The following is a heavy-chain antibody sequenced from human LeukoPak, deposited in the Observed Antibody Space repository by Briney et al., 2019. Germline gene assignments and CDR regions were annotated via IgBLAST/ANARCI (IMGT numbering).Heavy chain of an antibody. J-gene: IGHJ4*02. CDR1: GFTVSSNY. V-gene: IGHV3-11*04. Sequence: GGSLRLSCAASGFTVSSNYMSWVRQAPGKGLEWVSYISSSGSTIYYADSVKGRFTISRDNAKNSLYLQMNSLRAEDTAVYYCARDRGVGKVVATSFDYWGQGTLVTVSS. CDR2: ISSSGSTI. CDR3: ARDRGVGKVVATSFDY. D-gene: IGHD5-12*01.